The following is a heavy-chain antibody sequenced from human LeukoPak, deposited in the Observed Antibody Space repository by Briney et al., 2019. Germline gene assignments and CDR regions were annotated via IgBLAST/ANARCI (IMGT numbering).Heavy chain of an antibody. J-gene: IGHJ6*03. Sequence: ASVKVSCKASGYTFTSYGISWVRQAPGQGLEWMGWISAYNGNTNYAQKLQGRVTMTTDTSTSTAYMELRSLRSDDTAVYYCARLVRQLLLSYYYYYMDVWGKGTTVTVSS. CDR3: ARLVRQLLLSYYYYYMDV. CDR2: ISAYNGNT. V-gene: IGHV1-18*01. D-gene: IGHD6-6*01. CDR1: GYTFTSYG.